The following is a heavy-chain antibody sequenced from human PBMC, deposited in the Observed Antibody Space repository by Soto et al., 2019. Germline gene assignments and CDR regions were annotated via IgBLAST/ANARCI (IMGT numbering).Heavy chain of an antibody. V-gene: IGHV3-73*01. J-gene: IGHJ3*02. D-gene: IGHD4-17*01. CDR1: GFTFSGSA. CDR2: IRSKANSYAT. CDR3: TRHDYGDLNANDAFDI. Sequence: EVQLVESGGGLVQPGGSLKLSCAASGFTFSGSAMHWVRQASGKGLEWVGRIRSKANSYATAYAASVKGRFTISRDESKNTAYLQMNSLKTEDTAVYYCTRHDYGDLNANDAFDIWGQGTMVTVSS.